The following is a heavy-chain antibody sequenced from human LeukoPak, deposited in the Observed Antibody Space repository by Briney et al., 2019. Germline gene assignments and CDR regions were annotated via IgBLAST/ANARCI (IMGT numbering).Heavy chain of an antibody. CDR1: GGSISRGTYY. Sequence: SETLSLTCTVSGGSISRGTYYWSWIRQPPGKGLEWIGYIYYSGSTNYNPSLKSRVTISVDTSKNQFSLRLSSVTAADTAVYYCARVTGYMTEDYFDYWGQGTLITVSS. CDR2: IYYSGST. V-gene: IGHV4-61*01. CDR3: ARVTGYMTEDYFDY. D-gene: IGHD6-13*01. J-gene: IGHJ4*02.